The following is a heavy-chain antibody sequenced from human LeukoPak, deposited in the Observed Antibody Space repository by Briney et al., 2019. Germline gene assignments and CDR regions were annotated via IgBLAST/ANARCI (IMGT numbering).Heavy chain of an antibody. J-gene: IGHJ4*02. V-gene: IGHV3-23*01. D-gene: IGHD2-2*01. Sequence: GGSLRLSCAASGFMFSNHAMSWVRQAPGKGLEWVSGISTRGGGIYYAESVKGRFTISRDNSKNTLYLQMNSLRAEDTAVYYCARDPRPPRDIVVVPAALDYWGQGTLVTVSS. CDR2: ISTRGGGI. CDR1: GFMFSNHA. CDR3: ARDPRPPRDIVVVPAALDY.